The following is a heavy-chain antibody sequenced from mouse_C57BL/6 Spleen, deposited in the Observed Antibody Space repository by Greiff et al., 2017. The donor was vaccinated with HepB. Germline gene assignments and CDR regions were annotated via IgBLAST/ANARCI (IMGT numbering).Heavy chain of an antibody. V-gene: IGHV2-6-1*01. Sequence: QVQMKESGPGLVAPSQSLSITCTVSGFSLTSYGVHWVRQPPGKGLEWLVVIWSDGSTTYNSALKSRLSISKDNAKSQVFLKMNSLQTDDTAMYYCARQGYYYGSSHGDFDVWGTGTTVTVAT. CDR1: GFSLTSYG. J-gene: IGHJ1*03. CDR2: IWSDGST. CDR3: ARQGYYYGSSHGDFDV. D-gene: IGHD1-1*01.